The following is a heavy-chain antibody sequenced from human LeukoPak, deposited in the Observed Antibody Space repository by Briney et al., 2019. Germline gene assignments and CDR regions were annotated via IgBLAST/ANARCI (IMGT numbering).Heavy chain of an antibody. CDR1: GGSISPYY. J-gene: IGHJ4*02. D-gene: IGHD3-10*01. Sequence: PSETLSLTCTVSGGSISPYYWSWIRQPPGKGLEWIGYIYHRGSTNYNPSLKSRVTISIDTSKNQFSLKVSSVTAADTAVYYCVRHCYASGSDPLCYFDYWGQGTLVTVSS. CDR2: IYHRGST. V-gene: IGHV4-59*08. CDR3: VRHCYASGSDPLCYFDY.